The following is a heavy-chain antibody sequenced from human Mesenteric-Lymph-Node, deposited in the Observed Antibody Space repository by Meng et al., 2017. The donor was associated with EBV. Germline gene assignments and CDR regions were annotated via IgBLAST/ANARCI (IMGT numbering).Heavy chain of an antibody. J-gene: IGHJ5*01. V-gene: IGHV4-4*02. CDR2: VFPLVST. CDR3: AKVSEISGTWLDC. D-gene: IGHD1-7*01. CDR1: CFSMRANNW. Sequence: LHALGPALSKHSETSSLTCATWCFSMRANNWVRWIRQPPWKGLEWMREVFPLVSTNYNPPLKSRVTISLDKSKNQFSLKLVSVTATDTAVYFCAKVSEISGTWLDCWGQGTLVTVSS.